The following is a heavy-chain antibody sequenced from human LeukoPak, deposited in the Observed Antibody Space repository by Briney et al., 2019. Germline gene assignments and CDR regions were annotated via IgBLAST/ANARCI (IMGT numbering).Heavy chain of an antibody. CDR2: ISYDGSNK. V-gene: IGHV3-30*04. J-gene: IGHJ3*02. Sequence: QPGGSLRLSCAASGFTFSSYAMHWVRQAPGKGLEWVAVISYDGSNKYYADSVKGRFTISRDNSKNTLYLQRNSLRAEDTAVYYCARARGSDAFDIWGQGTMVTVSS. CDR3: ARARGSDAFDI. D-gene: IGHD3-10*01. CDR1: GFTFSSYA.